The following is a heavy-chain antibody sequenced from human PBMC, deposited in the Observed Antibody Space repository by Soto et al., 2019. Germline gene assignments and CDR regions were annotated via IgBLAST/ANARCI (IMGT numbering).Heavy chain of an antibody. D-gene: IGHD5-12*01. CDR3: ARRPQTGYDEYGMDV. CDR1: GGTFSSYA. V-gene: IGHV1-69*01. J-gene: IGHJ6*02. CDR2: IIPIFGTA. Sequence: QVPLVQSGAEVKKPGSSVKVSCKASGGTFSSYAISWVRQAPGQGLEWMGGIIPIFGTANYAQKFQGRVTITADESTSTAYMELSSLRVEDTAVYYCARRPQTGYDEYGMDVWGQGTTVTVSS.